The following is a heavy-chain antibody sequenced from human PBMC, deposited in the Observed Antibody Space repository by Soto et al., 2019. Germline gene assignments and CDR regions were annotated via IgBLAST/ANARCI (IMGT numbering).Heavy chain of an antibody. Sequence: GASVKVSCKASGYTFTSYGISWVRQAPGQGHEWMGWISAYNGNTNYAQKHQGRVTMTTDTSTSAAYMELRSLRSDDTAVYYCARDSAFGDGWFDPWGQGTLVTVSS. CDR1: GYTFTSYG. CDR3: ARDSAFGDGWFDP. J-gene: IGHJ5*02. D-gene: IGHD4-17*01. V-gene: IGHV1-18*01. CDR2: ISAYNGNT.